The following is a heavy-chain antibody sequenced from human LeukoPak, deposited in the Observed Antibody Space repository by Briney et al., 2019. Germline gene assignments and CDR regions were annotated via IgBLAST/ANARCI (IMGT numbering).Heavy chain of an antibody. CDR1: GFTFSSYA. J-gene: IGHJ4*02. V-gene: IGHV3-23*01. D-gene: IGHD6-19*01. CDR2: ISGSGGST. CDR3: ARGQWLVTSSFDS. Sequence: GGSLRLSCAASGFTFSSYAMSWVRQAPGKGLEWVSAISGSGGSTYYADSVKDRFTISRDNSKDTLYLQMSSLRAEDTALYYCARGQWLVTSSFDSWGQGTLVAVSS.